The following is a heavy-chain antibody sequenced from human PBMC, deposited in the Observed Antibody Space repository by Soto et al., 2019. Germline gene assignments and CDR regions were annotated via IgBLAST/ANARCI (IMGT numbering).Heavy chain of an antibody. V-gene: IGHV3-15*07. D-gene: IGHD3-3*01. CDR1: GFTFSNAW. CDR3: TTPYAFWSGYPSDY. Sequence: EVQLVESGGGLVKPGGSLRLSCAASGFTFSNAWMNWVRQAPGKGLEWVGRIKSKTDGGTTDYAAPVKGRFTISRDDSKNTLYLQMNSLKTEDTAVYYCTTPYAFWSGYPSDYWGQGTLVTVSS. J-gene: IGHJ4*02. CDR2: IKSKTDGGTT.